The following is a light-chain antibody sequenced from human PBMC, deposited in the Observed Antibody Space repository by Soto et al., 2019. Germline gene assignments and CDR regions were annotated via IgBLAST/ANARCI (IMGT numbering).Light chain of an antibody. CDR1: QSVSSN. J-gene: IGKJ2*01. V-gene: IGKV3-15*01. Sequence: EKVMTQSPATLSVSLGERATLSCRSSQSVSSNLAWYQQKPGQAPRLLIYGASTRATGVPDRFSGRGSGTEFILTISRLQSEDFAVYYCQQYNDWPPYTFGQGTKVDI. CDR3: QQYNDWPPYT. CDR2: GAS.